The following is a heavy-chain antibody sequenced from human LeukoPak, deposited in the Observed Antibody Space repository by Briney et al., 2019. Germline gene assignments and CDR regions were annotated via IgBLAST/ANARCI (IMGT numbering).Heavy chain of an antibody. J-gene: IGHJ4*02. CDR2: MNHSGSS. CDR3: ARAPSGLVEPPTRGDYFDY. V-gene: IGHV4-34*01. Sequence: SETLSLTCAVYGGSFSGYYWSWIRQSPGKGLEWIGEMNHSGSSNHNPSLKSRVTISVDTSKNQFSLKLRSVTAADTAVYYCARAPSGLVEPPTRGDYFDYWGQGTLVTVSS. D-gene: IGHD2-2*01. CDR1: GGSFSGYY.